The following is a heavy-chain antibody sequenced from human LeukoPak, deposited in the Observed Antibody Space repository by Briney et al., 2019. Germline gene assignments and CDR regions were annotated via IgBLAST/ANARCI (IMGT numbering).Heavy chain of an antibody. D-gene: IGHD3-10*01. CDR3: ARALLWFGELSNWFDP. Sequence: PSETLSLTCAAYGGSFSGYYWSWIRQSPGKGLEWIGEINHSGSTNYNPSLKSRVTISVDTSKNQFSLKLSSVTAADTAVYYCARALLWFGELSNWFDPWGQGTLVTVSS. CDR2: INHSGST. J-gene: IGHJ5*02. CDR1: GGSFSGYY. V-gene: IGHV4-34*01.